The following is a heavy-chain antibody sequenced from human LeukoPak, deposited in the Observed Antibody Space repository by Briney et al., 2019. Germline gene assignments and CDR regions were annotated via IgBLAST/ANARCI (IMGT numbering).Heavy chain of an antibody. CDR3: ARDPGSYPYGDHTFDY. D-gene: IGHD4-17*01. Sequence: ASVKVSFKASGYTFTSYGISWVRQAPGQGLEWMGWISAYNGNTNYAQKLQGRVTMTTDTSTSTAYMELRSLRSDDTAVYYCARDPGSYPYGDHTFDYWGQGTLVTVSS. CDR1: GYTFTSYG. CDR2: ISAYNGNT. V-gene: IGHV1-18*01. J-gene: IGHJ4*02.